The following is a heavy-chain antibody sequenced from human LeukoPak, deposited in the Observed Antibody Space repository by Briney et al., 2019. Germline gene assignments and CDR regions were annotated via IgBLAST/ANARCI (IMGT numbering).Heavy chain of an antibody. V-gene: IGHV5-51*01. CDR3: ARQNDILTGYLDAFDI. J-gene: IGHJ3*02. CDR2: IYPGDSDT. Sequence: GESLKISCKGSGYSFTSYWIGWVRQMPGKGLEWMGIIYPGDSDTRYSPSFQGQVTISADKSISTAYLQWSSLKASDTAMYYCARQNDILTGYLDAFDIWGQGTMVTVSS. CDR1: GYSFTSYW. D-gene: IGHD3-9*01.